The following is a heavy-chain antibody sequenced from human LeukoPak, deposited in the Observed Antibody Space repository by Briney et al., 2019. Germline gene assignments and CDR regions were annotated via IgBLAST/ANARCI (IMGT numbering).Heavy chain of an antibody. J-gene: IGHJ4*02. CDR1: GFTLSSYG. V-gene: IGHV3-30*02. D-gene: IGHD2-2*01. Sequence: PGGSLRLSCAASGFTLSSYGMHWVRQAPGKGLEWVAFIRYDGSNKYYADSVKGRFTISRDNSKNTLYLQMNSLRAEDTAVYYCAKTRGYCSSTSCHFDYWGQGTLVTVSS. CDR2: IRYDGSNK. CDR3: AKTRGYCSSTSCHFDY.